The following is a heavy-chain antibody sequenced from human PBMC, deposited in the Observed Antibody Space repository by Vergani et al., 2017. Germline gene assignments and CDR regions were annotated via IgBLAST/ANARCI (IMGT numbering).Heavy chain of an antibody. V-gene: IGHV3-30*02. CDR3: AKESWPMTTVTTPGFDP. CDR1: GFTFSSYG. D-gene: IGHD4-17*01. Sequence: QVQLVESGGGVVQPGGSLRLSCAASGFTFSSYGMHWVRQAPGKGLEWVAFIRYDGSNKYYADSVKGRFTISRDNSKNTLYLQMNSLRAEDTAVYYCAKESWPMTTVTTPGFDPWGQGTLVTVSS. CDR2: IRYDGSNK. J-gene: IGHJ5*02.